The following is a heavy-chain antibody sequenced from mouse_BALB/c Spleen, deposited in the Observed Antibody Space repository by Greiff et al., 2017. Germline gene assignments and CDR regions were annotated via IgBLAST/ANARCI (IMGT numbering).Heavy chain of an antibody. CDR1: GFTFSSYA. D-gene: IGHD1-1*01. V-gene: IGHV5-6-5*01. Sequence: EVKLVESGGGLVQPGGSRKLSCAASGFTFSSYAMSWVRQTPEKRLEWVASISSGGSTYYPDSVKGRFTISRDNARNILYLQMSSLRSEDTAMYYCARGGYGSSYGGHYLDYWGQGTTLTVSS. J-gene: IGHJ2*01. CDR2: ISSGGST. CDR3: ARGGYGSSYGGHYLDY.